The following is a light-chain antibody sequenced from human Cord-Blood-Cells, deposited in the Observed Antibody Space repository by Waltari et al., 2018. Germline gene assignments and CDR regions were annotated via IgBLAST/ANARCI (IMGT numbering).Light chain of an antibody. CDR2: DVS. V-gene: IGLV2-11*01. Sequence: QSALTQPSSVSGSPGQSVTISCTGTSSAVGGYNYVSWYQQHPGTAPKLMIYDVSKRPSGVPDRFSGSKSGNTASLTISGLQAEDEADYYCCSYAGSYTLVFGGGTKLTVL. CDR3: CSYAGSYTLV. CDR1: SSAVGGYNY. J-gene: IGLJ3*02.